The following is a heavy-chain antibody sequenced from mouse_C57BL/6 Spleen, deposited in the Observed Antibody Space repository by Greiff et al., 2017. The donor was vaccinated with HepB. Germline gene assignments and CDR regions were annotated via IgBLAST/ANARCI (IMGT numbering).Heavy chain of an antibody. CDR2: IDPENGDT. Sequence: EVQLQQSGAELVRPGASVKLSCTASGFNIKDDYMHWVKQRPEQGLEWIGWIDPENGDTEYASKFQGKATITADTYSNTAYLQLSSLTSEDTAVYYCTTTNWDRGDYWGQGTTLTVSS. CDR1: GFNIKDDY. V-gene: IGHV14-4*01. J-gene: IGHJ2*01. CDR3: TTTNWDRGDY. D-gene: IGHD4-1*02.